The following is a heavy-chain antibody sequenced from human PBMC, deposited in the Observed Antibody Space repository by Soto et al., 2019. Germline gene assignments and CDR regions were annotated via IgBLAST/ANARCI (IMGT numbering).Heavy chain of an antibody. CDR3: ARALTGYGMDV. CDR1: RYIFTNYG. Sequence: QVQLVQSGVEVREPGASVKVSGKAVRYIFTNYGVSWVRQAPGQGLEWMGWITTYNGNTEYAQKFQGRVTMTTDASTSTAYMELGSLRSDATAIYYCARALTGYGMDVWGQGTTVTVSS. J-gene: IGHJ6*02. CDR2: ITTYNGNT. V-gene: IGHV1-18*01.